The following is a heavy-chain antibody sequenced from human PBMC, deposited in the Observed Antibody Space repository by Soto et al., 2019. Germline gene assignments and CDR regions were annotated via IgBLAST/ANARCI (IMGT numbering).Heavy chain of an antibody. CDR3: ARDSYYYGSGSYYRDDAFDI. CDR1: GGSISSYY. Sequence: SETLSLTCTVSGGSISSYYWSWIRQPPGKGLEWIGYIYYSGSTNYNPSLKSRVTISVDTSKNQFSLKLSSVTAADTAVYYCARDSYYYGSGSYYRDDAFDIWGQGTMVTVSS. J-gene: IGHJ3*02. D-gene: IGHD3-10*01. V-gene: IGHV4-59*01. CDR2: IYYSGST.